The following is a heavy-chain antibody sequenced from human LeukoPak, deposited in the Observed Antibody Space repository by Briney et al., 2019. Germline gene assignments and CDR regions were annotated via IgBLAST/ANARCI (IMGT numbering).Heavy chain of an antibody. D-gene: IGHD5-24*01. J-gene: IGHJ2*01. V-gene: IGHV1-18*01. Sequence: ASVKVSCKPSGYSFSRFVISWLRQAPGQGLEWMGWISANNGYTKYAQKFQGRVTMTTDTSTRTAYMEVRSLRSDDTAVYYCARDPPRRDGNNYGYFDLWGRGTLVSVSS. CDR1: GYSFSRFV. CDR2: ISANNGYT. CDR3: ARDPPRRDGNNYGYFDL.